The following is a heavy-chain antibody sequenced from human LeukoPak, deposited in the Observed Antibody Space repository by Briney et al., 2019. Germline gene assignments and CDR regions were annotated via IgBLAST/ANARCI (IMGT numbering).Heavy chain of an antibody. Sequence: SETLSLTCAVYGGSFSGYYWSWIRQPPGKGLEWIGEINHSGSTNYNPSLKSRVTISVDTSKNQFSLKLSSVTAADTAVCYCAREGALYYYDSSGYYHPWGQGTLVTVSS. V-gene: IGHV4-34*01. CDR3: AREGALYYYDSSGYYHP. D-gene: IGHD3-22*01. CDR2: INHSGST. J-gene: IGHJ5*02. CDR1: GGSFSGYY.